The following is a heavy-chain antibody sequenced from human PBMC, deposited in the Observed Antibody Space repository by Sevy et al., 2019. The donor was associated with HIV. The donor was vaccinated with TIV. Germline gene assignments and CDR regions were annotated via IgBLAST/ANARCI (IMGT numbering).Heavy chain of an antibody. D-gene: IGHD3-22*01. V-gene: IGHV1-2*06. J-gene: IGHJ4*02. CDR3: ARQMGYYDSSGYYPWFDY. Sequence: ASVKVSCKASGYTFTGYYMHWVRQAPGQGLEWMGRINPNSGGTNYAQKFQGRVTMTRDTSISTAYMELSRLRSDDTAVYYCARQMGYYDSSGYYPWFDYWGQGTLVTVSS. CDR2: INPNSGGT. CDR1: GYTFTGYY.